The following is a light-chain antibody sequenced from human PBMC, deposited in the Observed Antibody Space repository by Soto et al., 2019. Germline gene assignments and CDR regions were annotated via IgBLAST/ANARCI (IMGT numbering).Light chain of an antibody. J-gene: IGKJ1*01. CDR2: AAS. CDR3: QQSYTTPRT. Sequence: IQMTQSPSCLSASIGDSVTIICRASQTIMGYLNWYQQKPGKAPRLLINAASNLQSGVPSRFRGSGSETDFTLTITSLQPEDFATYYCQQSYTTPRTFGQGTE. V-gene: IGKV1-39*01. CDR1: QTIMGY.